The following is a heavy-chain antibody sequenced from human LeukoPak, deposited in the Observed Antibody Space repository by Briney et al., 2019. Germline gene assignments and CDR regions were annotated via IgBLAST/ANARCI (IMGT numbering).Heavy chain of an antibody. CDR3: ARDPIHRGDYYAA. V-gene: IGHV4-59*01. CDR1: GASISSFY. J-gene: IGHJ5*02. D-gene: IGHD4-17*01. Sequence: SETLSLTCTISGASISSFYWSWIRQPPGKGLEWIGCINYSGSTNYNPSLKSRVTISIDTSKNQLSLKLRSVIAADAAVYYCARDPIHRGDYYAAWGQGALVSVSS. CDR2: INYSGST.